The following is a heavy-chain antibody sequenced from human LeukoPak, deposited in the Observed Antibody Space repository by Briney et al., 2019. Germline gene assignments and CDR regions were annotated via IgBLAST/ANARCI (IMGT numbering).Heavy chain of an antibody. CDR2: IYYSGST. D-gene: IGHD2-2*01. J-gene: IGHJ4*02. CDR3: ARRYCSSTSCYYYFDY. CDR1: GGSISSGGYY. V-gene: IGHV4-61*08. Sequence: SETLSLTCTVSGGSISSGGYYWSWIRQHPGKGLEWIGYIYYSGSTNYNPSLKSRVTISVDTSKNRFSLKLSSVTAADTAVYYCARRYCSSTSCYYYFDYWGQGTLVTVSS.